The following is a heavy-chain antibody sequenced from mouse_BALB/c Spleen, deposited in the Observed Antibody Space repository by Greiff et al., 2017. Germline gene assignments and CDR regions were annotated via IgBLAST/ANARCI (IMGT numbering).Heavy chain of an antibody. D-gene: IGHD2-14*01. CDR3: AREGYRYGYYFDY. Sequence: VQLQQSGAELVRPGSSVKISCKASGYAFSSYWMNWVKQRPGQGLEWIGQIYPGDGDTNYNGKFKGKATLTADKSSSTAYMQLSSLTSEDSAVYYCAREGYRYGYYFDYWGQGTTLTVSS. CDR2: IYPGDGDT. V-gene: IGHV1-80*01. CDR1: GYAFSSYW. J-gene: IGHJ2*01.